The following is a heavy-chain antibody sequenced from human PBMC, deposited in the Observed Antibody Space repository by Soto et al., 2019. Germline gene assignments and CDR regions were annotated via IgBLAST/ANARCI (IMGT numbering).Heavy chain of an antibody. CDR1: GFTFSTHW. J-gene: IGHJ4*02. Sequence: EVPLVESGGGLVQPGGSLRLSCAASGFTFSTHWMYWVRQAAGKGLLWVSRINSDGSDSSYAASVKGRFTISRDNAESTLFLQMNTLTVDDTAVYYCASRSPGFHSSFDYWGQGSLVTVSS. CDR2: INSDGSDS. D-gene: IGHD6-19*01. CDR3: ASRSPGFHSSFDY. V-gene: IGHV3-74*01.